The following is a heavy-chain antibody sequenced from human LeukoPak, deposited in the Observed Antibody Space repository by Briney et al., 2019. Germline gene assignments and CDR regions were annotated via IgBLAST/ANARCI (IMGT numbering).Heavy chain of an antibody. J-gene: IGHJ5*02. CDR1: GDSISSSNW. CDR2: IYHSGNT. V-gene: IGHV4-4*02. CDR3: ARDGYSGYPNWFDP. D-gene: IGHD5-12*01. Sequence: SGTLSLTCAVSGDSISSSNWWSWVRQPPGKGLEWIGEIYHSGNTNYNPPLKSRVTISLDKSKNQFSLKLNSVTAADTAVYYCARDGYSGYPNWFDPWGQGTLDTVSS.